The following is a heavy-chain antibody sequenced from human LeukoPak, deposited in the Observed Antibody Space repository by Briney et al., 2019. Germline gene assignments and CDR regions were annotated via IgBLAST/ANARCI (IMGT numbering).Heavy chain of an antibody. D-gene: IGHD5-12*01. CDR1: GGSISSYY. V-gene: IGHV4-59*01. Sequence: SETLSLTCTVSGGSISSYYWSWIRQPPGKGLEWIGYLSYTGSTNYSPSLKSRVTISVDTSKNQFSLRLSSVTAADAAIYYCARNGYSGYDLQFRYYYYYMDVWGKGTTVTVSS. CDR3: ARNGYSGYDLQFRYYYYYMDV. J-gene: IGHJ6*03. CDR2: LSYTGST.